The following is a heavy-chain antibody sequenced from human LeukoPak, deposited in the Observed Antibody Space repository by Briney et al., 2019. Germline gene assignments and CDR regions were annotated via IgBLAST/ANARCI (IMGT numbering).Heavy chain of an antibody. Sequence: PGGSLRLSCAASGFTFSSYAMSWVRQAPGKGLEWVSGISGNGGSTYDADSVKGRFTISRDNSKNTLSLQMNSLRAEDTALYYCAKAPGGITMIVGVDYFDYWGQGTLVTVSS. J-gene: IGHJ4*02. V-gene: IGHV3-23*01. D-gene: IGHD3-22*01. CDR1: GFTFSSYA. CDR3: AKAPGGITMIVGVDYFDY. CDR2: ISGNGGST.